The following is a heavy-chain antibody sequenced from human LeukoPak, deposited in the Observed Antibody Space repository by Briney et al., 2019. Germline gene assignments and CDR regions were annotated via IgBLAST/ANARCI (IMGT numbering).Heavy chain of an antibody. D-gene: IGHD2-21*02. CDR1: GASISNYY. CDR2: IYSSGNT. Sequence: SETLSLTCTVSGASISNYYWTWIRQPAGEGLEWIGRIYSSGNTNYNPSLKSRVTMSLDTSKNQFSLRLSSVTAADTAVYYCARARGGGGSYGHSDYWGQGTLVTVSS. J-gene: IGHJ4*02. V-gene: IGHV4-4*07. CDR3: ARARGGGGSYGHSDY.